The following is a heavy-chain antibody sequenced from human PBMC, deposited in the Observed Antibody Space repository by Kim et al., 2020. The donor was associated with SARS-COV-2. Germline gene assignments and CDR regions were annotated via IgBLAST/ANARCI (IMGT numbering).Heavy chain of an antibody. V-gene: IGHV3-15*01. CDR3: TTIPYDYVWGSYRQNLDY. CDR1: GFTFSNAW. CDR2: IKSKTDGGTT. J-gene: IGHJ4*02. D-gene: IGHD3-16*02. Sequence: GGSLRLSCAASGFTFSNAWMSWVRQAPGKGLEWVGRIKSKTDGGTTDYAAPVKGRFTISRDDSKNTLYLQMNSLKTEDTAVYYCTTIPYDYVWGSYRQNLDYWGQGTLVTVSS.